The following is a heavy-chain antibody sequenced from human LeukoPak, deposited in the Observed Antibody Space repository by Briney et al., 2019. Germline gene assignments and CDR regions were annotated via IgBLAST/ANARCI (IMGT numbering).Heavy chain of an antibody. Sequence: SETLSLTCTVSGDSISSDTYYWSWIRQPAGKGLEWIGRTYTSGTTNYNPSLKTRVTISIDTSNNQLSLKPRSVTAADTAVYYCARVAKSFYYDTSGSHGHLYYMDVWGKGTTVTVSS. CDR3: ARVAKSFYYDTSGSHGHLYYMDV. V-gene: IGHV4-61*02. CDR2: TYTSGTT. D-gene: IGHD3-22*01. J-gene: IGHJ6*03. CDR1: GDSISSDTYY.